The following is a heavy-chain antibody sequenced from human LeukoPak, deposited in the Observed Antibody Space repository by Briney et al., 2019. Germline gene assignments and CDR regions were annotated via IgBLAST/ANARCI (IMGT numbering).Heavy chain of an antibody. CDR2: MNPNGGHT. J-gene: IGHJ5*02. CDR1: GYTFTSYY. D-gene: IGHD2-15*01. Sequence: ASVKVSCKASGYTFTSYYMHWVRQAPGQGLEWMGWMNPNGGHTGYAQKFQGRVTMTRDTSINTAYMELHNLRSDDTAVYYCARGCNGVSCYSGSNWFDTWGLGTLVTVSS. V-gene: IGHV1-8*02. CDR3: ARGCNGVSCYSGSNWFDT.